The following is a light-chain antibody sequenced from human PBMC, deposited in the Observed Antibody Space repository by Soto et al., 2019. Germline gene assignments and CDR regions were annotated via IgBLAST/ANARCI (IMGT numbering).Light chain of an antibody. V-gene: IGLV2-8*01. CDR3: SSYAGSNNLGV. CDR2: EVS. CDR1: SSDIGAYNY. Sequence: QSALTQPPSASGSPGQSVTISCTGTSSDIGAYNYVSWYQQYPGKAPKLIIYEVSQRPSGVPDRFSGSKSGNTASLTVSGLQAEDEADYYCSSYAGSNNLGVFGTGTKVTVL. J-gene: IGLJ1*01.